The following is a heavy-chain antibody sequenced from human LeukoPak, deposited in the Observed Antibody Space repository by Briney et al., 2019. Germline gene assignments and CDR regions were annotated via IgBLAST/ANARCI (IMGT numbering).Heavy chain of an antibody. V-gene: IGHV4-59*08. CDR2: IYYSGST. J-gene: IGHJ3*02. Sequence: SETLSLTCTVSGGSISSYYWSWIRQPPGKGLEWVGYIYYSGSTNYNPSLKSRVTISVDTSKNQFSLKLSSVTAADTAVYYCARLYYYGSSAAFDIWGQGTMVTVSS. CDR1: GGSISSYY. CDR3: ARLYYYGSSAAFDI. D-gene: IGHD3-22*01.